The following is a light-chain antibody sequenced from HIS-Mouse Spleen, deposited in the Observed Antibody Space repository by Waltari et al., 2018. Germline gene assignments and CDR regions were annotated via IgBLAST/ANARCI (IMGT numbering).Light chain of an antibody. CDR1: SSDGGGYIV. CDR3: SSYTSSSPL. J-gene: IGLJ2*01. Sequence: QSALTQPASVSGSPGQSITISCTGTSSDGGGYIVVSWYQQHPGKAPKLMIYDVSNRPSGVSNRFSGSKSGNTASLTISGLQAEDEADYYCSSYTSSSPLFGGGTKLTVL. V-gene: IGLV2-14*03. CDR2: DVS.